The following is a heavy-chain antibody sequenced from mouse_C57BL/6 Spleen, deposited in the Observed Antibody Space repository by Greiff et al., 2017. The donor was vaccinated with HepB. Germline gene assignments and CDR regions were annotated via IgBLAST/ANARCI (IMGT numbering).Heavy chain of an antibody. CDR1: GYTFTDYY. CDR2: IYPGSGNT. D-gene: IGHD1-1*01. Sequence: QVHVKQSGAELVRPGASVTLSCKASGYTFTDYYINWVKQRPGQGLEWIARIYPGSGNTYYNEKFKGKATLTAEKSSSTAYMQLSSLTSEDSAVYFCARTITTVVADYFDYWGQGTTLTVSS. J-gene: IGHJ2*01. V-gene: IGHV1-76*01. CDR3: ARTITTVVADYFDY.